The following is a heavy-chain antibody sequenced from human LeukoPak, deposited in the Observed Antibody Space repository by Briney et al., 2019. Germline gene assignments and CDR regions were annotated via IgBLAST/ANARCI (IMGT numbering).Heavy chain of an antibody. J-gene: IGHJ4*02. CDR3: ARVDYGEGKFDY. V-gene: IGHV3-7*01. Sequence: GGSLRLSCAVSGFTFSSYWMSWVRQAPGKGLEWVANIKQDGSEKYYVDSVKGRFTISRDNAKNSLYLQMNSLRAEDTAVYYCARVDYGEGKFDYWGQGTLVTVSS. CDR1: GFTFSSYW. D-gene: IGHD4-17*01. CDR2: IKQDGSEK.